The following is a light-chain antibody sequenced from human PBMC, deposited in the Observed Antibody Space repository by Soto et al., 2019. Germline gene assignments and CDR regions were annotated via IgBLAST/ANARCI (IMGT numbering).Light chain of an antibody. CDR2: DAS. J-gene: IGKJ1*01. CDR3: QQYGSSPST. V-gene: IGKV3-20*01. CDR1: QTVRNNY. Sequence: EFVLTQSPGTLSLSPGERATLSGRASQTVRNNYLAWYQQKPGQAPRLLIYDASSRATGIPDRFSGGGSGTDFTLTISRLEPEDFAVYYCQQYGSSPSTFGEGTKVDIK.